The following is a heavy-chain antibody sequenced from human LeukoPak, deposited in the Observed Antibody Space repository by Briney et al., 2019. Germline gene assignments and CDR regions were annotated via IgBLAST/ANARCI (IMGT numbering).Heavy chain of an antibody. V-gene: IGHV1-18*01. CDR1: GYTFTSYG. CDR2: ISAYNGNT. D-gene: IGHD1-26*01. CDR3: GRAEWELKEFDP. J-gene: IGHJ5*02. Sequence: ASVKVSCKASGYTFTSYGISWVRQAPGQGLEWMGWISAYNGNTNYAQKLQGRVTMTTDTSTSTAYMELRSLRSDDTAVYYCGRAEWELKEFDPWGQGTLVTVSS.